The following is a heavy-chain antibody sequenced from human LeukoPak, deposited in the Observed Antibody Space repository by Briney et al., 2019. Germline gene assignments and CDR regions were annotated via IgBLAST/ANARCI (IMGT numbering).Heavy chain of an antibody. Sequence: GGSLRLSCAASGFTFSSYGMHWVRQAPGKGLEWVAVIWYDGSNKYYADSVKGRFTISRDNSKNTLYLQMNSLRAEDTAVYYCARSPARRMVATLDYWGQGTLVTVSS. J-gene: IGHJ4*02. D-gene: IGHD5-12*01. CDR2: IWYDGSNK. CDR3: ARSPARRMVATLDY. V-gene: IGHV3-33*01. CDR1: GFTFSSYG.